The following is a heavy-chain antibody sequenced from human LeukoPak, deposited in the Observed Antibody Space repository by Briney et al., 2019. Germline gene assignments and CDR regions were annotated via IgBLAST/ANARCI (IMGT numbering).Heavy chain of an antibody. CDR2: IYYSGST. D-gene: IGHD3-10*01. J-gene: IGHJ4*02. CDR1: GGSINSYY. CDR3: ARARWFGHFDY. Sequence: SETLSLTCTVSGGSINSYYWSWIRQPPGKGLEWIGYIYYSGSTNYNPSLKSRVTISVDTSKNQFSLKLSSVTAADTAVYYCARARWFGHFDYWGQGTLATVSS. V-gene: IGHV4-59*01.